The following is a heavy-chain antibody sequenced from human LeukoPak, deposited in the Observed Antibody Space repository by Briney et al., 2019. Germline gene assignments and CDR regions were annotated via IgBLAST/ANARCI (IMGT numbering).Heavy chain of an antibody. CDR1: GYTFTSYG. CDR3: ARASGYGDPVDY. J-gene: IGHJ4*02. CDR2: ISAYNGNT. Sequence: ASVKVSCKASGYTFTSYGIRWVRQAPGQGLAWMGWISAYNGNTNYAQKLQGRVTMTTDTSTSTAYMELRSLRSDDTAVYYCARASGYGDPVDYWGQGTLVTVSS. D-gene: IGHD4-17*01. V-gene: IGHV1-18*01.